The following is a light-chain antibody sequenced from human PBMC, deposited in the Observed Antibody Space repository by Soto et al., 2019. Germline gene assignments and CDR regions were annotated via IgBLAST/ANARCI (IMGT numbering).Light chain of an antibody. J-gene: IGKJ5*01. Sequence: EIVLTQSPGTLSLSPGERATLSCRASQSVSSSYLAWYQQNPGQAPRLLIYGASTRAIGIPARFSGSGSGTEFTLTISSLQSEDFAVYYCQQYNNWPPTFGQGTRLEIK. CDR2: GAS. CDR3: QQYNNWPPT. V-gene: IGKV3-15*01. CDR1: QSVSSSY.